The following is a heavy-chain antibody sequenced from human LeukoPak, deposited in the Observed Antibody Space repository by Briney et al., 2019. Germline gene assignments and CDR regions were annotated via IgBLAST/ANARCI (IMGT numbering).Heavy chain of an antibody. CDR3: AELGITMIGGV. D-gene: IGHD3-10*02. J-gene: IGHJ6*04. V-gene: IGHV3-23*01. Sequence: GGSLRLSCAGSGFPFSSHGMNWVRQAPGKGLEWVSGISPGGGPTYYADSVKGRFTISRDNAKNSLYLQMNSLRAEDTAVYYCAELGITMIGGVWGKGTTVTISS. CDR2: ISPGGGPT. CDR1: GFPFSSHG.